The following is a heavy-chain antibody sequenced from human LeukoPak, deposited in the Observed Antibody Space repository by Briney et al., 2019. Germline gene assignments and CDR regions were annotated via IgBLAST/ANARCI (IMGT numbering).Heavy chain of an antibody. J-gene: IGHJ4*02. D-gene: IGHD1-26*01. V-gene: IGHV3-7*05. CDR2: IKEDGSEK. Sequence: GGSLRLSCAASGFTFSSYWMNWVRLAPGKGLEWVANIKEDGSEKYYVDSVKGRFTISRDNAKNSLSLQMNSLRGEDTAVYYCARGWSYSCDYWGQGTLVTVSS. CDR3: ARGWSYSCDY. CDR1: GFTFSSYW.